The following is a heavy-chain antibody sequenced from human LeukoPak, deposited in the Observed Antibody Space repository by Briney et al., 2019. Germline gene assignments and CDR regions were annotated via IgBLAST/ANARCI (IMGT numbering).Heavy chain of an antibody. D-gene: IGHD3-10*01. CDR2: IRSSGDST. J-gene: IGHJ4*02. V-gene: IGHV3-23*01. Sequence: RGSLRLSCAASGFTFKTYAMSWVRQAPGKGLEWVSGIRSSGDSTYYADSVKGRFTISRDNSRNTLYLQMNSLSAEDTAVYYCAKEVRESAWFYFDYWGQGTLATVSS. CDR1: GFTFKTYA. CDR3: AKEVRESAWFYFDY.